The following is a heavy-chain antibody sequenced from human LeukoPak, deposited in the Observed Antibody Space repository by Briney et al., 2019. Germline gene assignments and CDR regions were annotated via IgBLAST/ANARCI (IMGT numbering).Heavy chain of an antibody. CDR1: GFTFSSYW. J-gene: IGHJ4*02. V-gene: IGHV3-7*01. D-gene: IGHD5-12*01. Sequence: GGSLRLSCAASGFTFSSYWMHWVRQAPGKGLEWVANIKQDGSEKYYVDSVKGRFTISRDNAKNSLYLQMNSLRAEDTAVYYCASPRGYGYYFDYWGQGTLVTVSS. CDR3: ASPRGYGYYFDY. CDR2: IKQDGSEK.